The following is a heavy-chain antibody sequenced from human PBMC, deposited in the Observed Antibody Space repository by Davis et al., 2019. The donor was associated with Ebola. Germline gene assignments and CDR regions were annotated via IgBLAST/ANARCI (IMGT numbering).Heavy chain of an antibody. J-gene: IGHJ5*02. CDR2: INPSGGGT. Sequence: AASVKVSCKASGYTFTSYYMHWVRQAPGQGLEWMGVINPSGGGTRYAQKFQGRVTMTRDTSTSTVYMELSSLRSEDTAVYYCARDKSEGIVVVVAAMGPGWFDPWGQGTLVTVSS. CDR3: ARDKSEGIVVVVAAMGPGWFDP. V-gene: IGHV1-46*01. D-gene: IGHD2-15*01. CDR1: GYTFTSYY.